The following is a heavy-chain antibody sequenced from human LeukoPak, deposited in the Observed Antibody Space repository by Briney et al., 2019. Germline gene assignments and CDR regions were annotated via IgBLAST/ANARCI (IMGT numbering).Heavy chain of an antibody. Sequence: PGGSLRLSCVASGFSFNSFGMSWVRQAPGKGLEWVSAISGTGGSKHYADSVKGRFTISRDNSKNTLYLQMNSLRAGDTAVYYCAKSSYYDSSGFYREYYFDYWGQGTLVTVSS. CDR1: GFSFNSFG. V-gene: IGHV3-23*01. CDR3: AKSSYYDSSGFYREYYFDY. J-gene: IGHJ4*02. CDR2: ISGTGGSK. D-gene: IGHD3-22*01.